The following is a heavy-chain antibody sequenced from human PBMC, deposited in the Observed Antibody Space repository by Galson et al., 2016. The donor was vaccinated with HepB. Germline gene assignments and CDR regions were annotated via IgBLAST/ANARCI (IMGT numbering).Heavy chain of an antibody. CDR2: IYSGDIT. V-gene: IGHV3-53*01. J-gene: IGHJ3*02. CDR1: GFTVSSHY. Sequence: SLRLSCAASGFTVSSHYMSWVRQAPGKGLEWVPVIYSGDITYNADSVKGRFTISRDNSKNTLYLQMNSLRAEDTAVYYCAREHYDSSPGTAFDIWGQGTMVTVSS. CDR3: AREHYDSSPGTAFDI. D-gene: IGHD3-22*01.